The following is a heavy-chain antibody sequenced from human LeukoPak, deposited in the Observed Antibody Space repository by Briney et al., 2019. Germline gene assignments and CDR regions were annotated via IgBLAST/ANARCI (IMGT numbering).Heavy chain of an antibody. CDR2: INPSGGST. CDR3: ARAVGRNWFDP. Sequence: ASVKVSCKASGYTFTSYYMHWVRQAPGQGLEWMGIINPSGGSTSYAQKFQVRVTMTRDMSTSTVYMELSSLRSEDTAVYYCARAVGRNWFDPWGQGTLVTVSS. J-gene: IGHJ5*02. CDR1: GYTFTSYY. D-gene: IGHD6-19*01. V-gene: IGHV1-46*01.